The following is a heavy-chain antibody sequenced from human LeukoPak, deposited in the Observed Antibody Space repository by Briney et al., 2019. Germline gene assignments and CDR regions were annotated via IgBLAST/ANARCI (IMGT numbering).Heavy chain of an antibody. CDR2: ISYDGSNK. CDR1: GFTFSSYA. CDR3: ARDRLLWFGELLD. Sequence: GRSLRLSCAASGFTFSSYAMHWVRQAPGKGLEWVAVISYDGSNKYYADSVEGRFTIFRDNSKNTLYLQMNSLRAEDTAVYYCARDRLLWFGELLDWGQGTLVTVSS. V-gene: IGHV3-30-3*01. D-gene: IGHD3-10*01. J-gene: IGHJ4*02.